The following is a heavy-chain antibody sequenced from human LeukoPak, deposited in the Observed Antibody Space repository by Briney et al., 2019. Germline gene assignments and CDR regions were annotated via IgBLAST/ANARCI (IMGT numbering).Heavy chain of an antibody. D-gene: IGHD6-13*01. V-gene: IGHV1-2*02. CDR1: GYTFTGYY. CDR3: ARDRGAAASYYYIDV. J-gene: IGHJ6*03. Sequence: ASVKVSCKASGYTFTGYYMHWVRQPPAQGVEWMGWINPNSGGTNYAQKFQGRVTMTRVTSISTAYMELSRLRSDDTAGHYCARDRGAAASYYYIDVWGKGTTVTVSS. CDR2: INPNSGGT.